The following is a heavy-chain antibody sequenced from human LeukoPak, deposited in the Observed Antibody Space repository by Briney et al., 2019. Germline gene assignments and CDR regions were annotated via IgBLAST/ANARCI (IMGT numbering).Heavy chain of an antibody. D-gene: IGHD6-19*01. CDR3: ARSSYPYYFDY. Sequence: GGSLRLSCGASGFSFSSYWMHWVRQAPGKGLMWVSRVNNDGSSTTYADSVEGRFTISRDNARNTLYLQMNSLRAEDTAVYYYARSSYPYYFDYWGQGTLVTVSS. V-gene: IGHV3-74*01. CDR1: GFSFSSYW. J-gene: IGHJ4*02. CDR2: VNNDGSST.